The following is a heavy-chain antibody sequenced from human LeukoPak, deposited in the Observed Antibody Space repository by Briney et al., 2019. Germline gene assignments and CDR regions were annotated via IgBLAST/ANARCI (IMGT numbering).Heavy chain of an antibody. V-gene: IGHV3-11*04. CDR1: GFTFSDYY. D-gene: IGHD4-17*01. Sequence: GGSLRLSCAASGFTFSDYYMSWIRQAPGKGLEWVSYISSSGSTIYYADSVKGRFTISRVNAKNSLYLQMNSLRAEDTAVYYCVLHDYGDYFDYWGQGTLVTVSS. CDR3: VLHDYGDYFDY. J-gene: IGHJ4*02. CDR2: ISSSGSTI.